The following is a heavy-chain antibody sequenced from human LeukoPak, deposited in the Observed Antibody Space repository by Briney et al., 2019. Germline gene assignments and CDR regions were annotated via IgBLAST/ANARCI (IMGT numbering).Heavy chain of an antibody. CDR2: ISGSGAST. Sequence: GGSLRLSCLTSGFTFSTNAMSRVRQAPGKGLEWISGISGSGASTYYADSVTGRFTISRDNSKNTLYLQMDSLRADDTAVYYCARYSGSYYYPPAWDLWGQGTLVTVSS. CDR3: ARYSGSYYYPPAWDL. V-gene: IGHV3-23*01. D-gene: IGHD1-26*01. CDR1: GFTFSTNA. J-gene: IGHJ4*02.